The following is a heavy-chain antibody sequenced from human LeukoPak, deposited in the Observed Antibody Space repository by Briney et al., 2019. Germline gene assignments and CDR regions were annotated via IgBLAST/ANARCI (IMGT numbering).Heavy chain of an antibody. J-gene: IGHJ4*02. V-gene: IGHV4-38-2*02. Sequence: ASETLSLTCTVSGYSISSGYYWGWIRQPPGKGLEWIGEIYHSGSTNYNPSLKSRVTISVDKSKNQFSLKLSSVTAADTAVYYCARARRIAAAGRYYFDYWGQGTLVTVSS. CDR3: ARARRIAAAGRYYFDY. CDR2: IYHSGST. D-gene: IGHD6-13*01. CDR1: GYSISSGYY.